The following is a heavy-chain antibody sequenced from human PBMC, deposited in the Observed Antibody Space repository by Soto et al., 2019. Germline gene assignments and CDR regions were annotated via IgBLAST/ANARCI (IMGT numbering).Heavy chain of an antibody. D-gene: IGHD2-15*01. CDR1: GCTFTSYA. CDR2: INAGNGNT. V-gene: IGHV1-3*01. Sequence: GASVKVSCKASGCTFTSYAMHWVRQAPGQRLEWMGWINAGNGNTKYSQKFQGRVTITRDTSASTAYMELSSLRSEDTAVYYCAXEIFPSSPTHYYYYGMDVWGQGTTVTVSS. CDR3: AXEIFPSSPTHYYYYGMDV. J-gene: IGHJ6*02.